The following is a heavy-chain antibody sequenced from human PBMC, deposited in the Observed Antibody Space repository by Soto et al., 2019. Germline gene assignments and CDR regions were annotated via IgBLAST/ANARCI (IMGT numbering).Heavy chain of an antibody. CDR1: GFTFSSYA. Sequence: EVQLLESGGGLVQPGGSLRLSCAASGFTFSSYAMSWVRQAPGKGLEWVSAISGSGGSTYYADSVKGRFTISRDNSKNTLYLQMNSLRAEDTAVYYCAKGGGRIVLMSYYYGMDVWGQGTTVTVSS. CDR2: ISGSGGST. CDR3: AKGGGRIVLMSYYYGMDV. J-gene: IGHJ6*02. D-gene: IGHD2-8*01. V-gene: IGHV3-23*01.